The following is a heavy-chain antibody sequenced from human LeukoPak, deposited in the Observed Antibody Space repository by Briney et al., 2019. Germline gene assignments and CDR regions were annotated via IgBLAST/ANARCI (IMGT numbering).Heavy chain of an antibody. D-gene: IGHD6-6*01. CDR1: GYTFTSYA. CDR3: ARGRWYSSSYYFDY. Sequence: GASVKVSCKASGYTFTSYAMHWVRQAPGQRLEWMGWINAGNGNTKYSQKFQGRVTIARDTSASTAYMELSSLRSEDTAVYYCARGRWYSSSYYFDYWGQGTLVTVSS. CDR2: INAGNGNT. J-gene: IGHJ4*02. V-gene: IGHV1-3*01.